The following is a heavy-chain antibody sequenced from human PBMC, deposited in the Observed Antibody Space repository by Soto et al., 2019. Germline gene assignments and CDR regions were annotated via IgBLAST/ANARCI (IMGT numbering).Heavy chain of an antibody. Sequence: SVKVSCKASGGTFSSYAISWVRQAPGQGLEWMGGIIPIFGTANYAQKFQGRVTITADESTSTAYMELSSLRSEDTAVYYCARGFAEYYESSGFDYWGQGTLVTVSS. CDR2: IIPIFGTA. D-gene: IGHD3-22*01. J-gene: IGHJ4*02. V-gene: IGHV1-69*13. CDR1: GGTFSSYA. CDR3: ARGFAEYYESSGFDY.